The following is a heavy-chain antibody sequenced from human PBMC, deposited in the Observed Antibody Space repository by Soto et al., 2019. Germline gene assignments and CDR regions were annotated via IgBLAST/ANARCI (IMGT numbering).Heavy chain of an antibody. CDR3: ATWHEREHAYDV. J-gene: IGHJ3*01. Sequence: DVQLVESGGGLIQPGESLRLSCAAFGFTISGKKYVAWVRQAPGKGLEWVSALYDIDGSFYADSVKGRFTTSSDSSKTTVYRQMNDLRPDDTAVYYCATWHEREHAYDVWGLGTTGTVSS. V-gene: IGHV3-53*01. CDR1: GFTISGKKY. D-gene: IGHD1-1*01. CDR2: LYDIDGS.